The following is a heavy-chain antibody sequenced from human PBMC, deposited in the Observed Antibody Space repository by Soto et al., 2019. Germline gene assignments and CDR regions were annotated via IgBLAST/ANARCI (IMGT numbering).Heavy chain of an antibody. V-gene: IGHV3-48*01. CDR3: VGEVGFQLIY. J-gene: IGHJ4*02. CDR2: ITSSDVT. CDR1: GFTFSTHS. Sequence: EVQLVESGGGLVQPGGSPRLSCAASGFTFSTHSMNWVRQAPGKGLEWISYITSSDVTMYADSVKSRFTISRDNAKNSLYLQMNSLRGEDTAVYFCVGEVGFQLIYWGQGTLVTVSS. D-gene: IGHD2-2*01.